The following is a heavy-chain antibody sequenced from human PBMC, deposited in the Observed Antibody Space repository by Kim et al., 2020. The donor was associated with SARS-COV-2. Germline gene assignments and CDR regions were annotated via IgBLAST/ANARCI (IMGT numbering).Heavy chain of an antibody. J-gene: IGHJ4*02. CDR2: ICYDGSNK. Sequence: GGSLRLSCAASGFTFNSYGMHWVRQAPGKGLEWVAVICYDGSNKYYADSVKGRFTISRDNSKNTLYLQMNSLRAEDTALYYCAKGDIAAAGFDYCGQGTLVTVSS. D-gene: IGHD6-13*01. CDR1: GFTFNSYG. CDR3: AKGDIAAAGFDY. V-gene: IGHV3-33*06.